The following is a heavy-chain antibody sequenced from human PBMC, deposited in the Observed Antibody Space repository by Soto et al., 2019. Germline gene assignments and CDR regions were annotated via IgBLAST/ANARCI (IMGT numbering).Heavy chain of an antibody. CDR3: VKKATPAAGPFYFDH. D-gene: IGHD6-25*01. Sequence: GGSLRLSCAASGFTFSSFAMYWVRRAPGQGLGWVSAISAGGDRTSYSDSVKGQFTISRDNSKSTLFLQLNRLTAEDTAVYHCVKKATPAAGPFYFDHWGQGALVTVSS. CDR2: ISAGGDRT. J-gene: IGHJ4*02. V-gene: IGHV3-23*01. CDR1: GFTFSSFA.